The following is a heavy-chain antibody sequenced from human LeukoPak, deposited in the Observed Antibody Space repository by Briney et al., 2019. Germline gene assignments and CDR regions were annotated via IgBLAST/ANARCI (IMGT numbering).Heavy chain of an antibody. D-gene: IGHD2-2*01. CDR1: GYSFTNYW. Sequence: GESLQISCKGSGYSFTNYWIAWVRQMPGKGLEWMGIIYPGDSDTRYSPSFQGQVTISADRSISTAYLQWSSLKASDTAMYCCARGRYCSSTGCSHFDYWGQGTLVTVSS. J-gene: IGHJ4*02. V-gene: IGHV5-51*01. CDR2: IYPGDSDT. CDR3: ARGRYCSSTGCSHFDY.